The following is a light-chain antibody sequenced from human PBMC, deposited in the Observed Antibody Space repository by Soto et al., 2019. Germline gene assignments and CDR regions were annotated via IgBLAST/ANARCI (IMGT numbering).Light chain of an antibody. Sequence: EIVLTQSPGTLSLSPGERATLSCRASQSLSSSYLVWYQQTPGQAPRLLIYRASSRATGIPDRFSGSGSGTDFTLTISRLEPEDFAVYYCQHYGNTPPSVTFGPGTKVDIK. CDR2: RAS. CDR1: QSLSSSY. V-gene: IGKV3-20*01. CDR3: QHYGNTPPSVT. J-gene: IGKJ3*01.